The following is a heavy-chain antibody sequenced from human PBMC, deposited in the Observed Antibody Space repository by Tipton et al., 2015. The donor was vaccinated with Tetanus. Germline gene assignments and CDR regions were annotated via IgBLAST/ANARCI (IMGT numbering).Heavy chain of an antibody. J-gene: IGHJ3*02. CDR1: GFTVSSNY. V-gene: IGHV3-53*01. CDR3: ARDLPLGYYYDSRVGDDAFDI. CDR2: IYSGGST. D-gene: IGHD3-22*01. Sequence: QLVQSGGGLIQPGGSLRLSCAASGFTVSSNYMSWVRQAPGKGLEWVSVIYSGGSTYYADSVKSRFTISRDNSKNTLYLQMNSLRAEDTAVYYCARDLPLGYYYDSRVGDDAFDIWGQGTMVTVSS.